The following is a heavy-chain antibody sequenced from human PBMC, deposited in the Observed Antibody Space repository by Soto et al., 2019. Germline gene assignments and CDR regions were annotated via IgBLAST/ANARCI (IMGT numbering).Heavy chain of an antibody. D-gene: IGHD6-13*01. V-gene: IGHV4-59*01. CDR2: IYYSGST. Sequence: QVQLQESAPGLVEPSETLSLTCTVSGGSISSYYWSWIRQPPGKGLEWIGSIYYSGSTNYNPSLKTRVTISVDTSKNQFSLKLSSVTAADTAVYYGARNRYSSSWYDYWGQGTLVTVSS. CDR1: GGSISSYY. J-gene: IGHJ4*02. CDR3: ARNRYSSSWYDY.